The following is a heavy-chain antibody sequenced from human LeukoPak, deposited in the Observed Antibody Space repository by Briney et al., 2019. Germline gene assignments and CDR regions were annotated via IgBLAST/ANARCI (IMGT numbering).Heavy chain of an antibody. D-gene: IGHD3-22*01. CDR3: AIMHPYYDGRGYWVQ. V-gene: IGHV3-74*01. Sequence: GGSLRLSCAASGFTFSSYWMHWVRQAPGKGLVRVSRVNSDGSSTTYADSVKGRFTISRDNAKNTLYLQMNSLRAEDTALYYCAIMHPYYDGRGYWVQWGQGTLVTVSS. CDR2: VNSDGSST. J-gene: IGHJ4*02. CDR1: GFTFSSYW.